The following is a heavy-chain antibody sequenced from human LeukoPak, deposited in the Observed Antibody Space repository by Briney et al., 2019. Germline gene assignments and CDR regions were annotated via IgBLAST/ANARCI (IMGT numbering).Heavy chain of an antibody. V-gene: IGHV4-59*01. CDR3: ARDAAATSPNYFDH. J-gene: IGHJ4*02. CDR1: GCSISRYY. Sequence: SETLSLTCTVSGCSISRYYWSWLRQPPGKGLEWIGYVYYSGSTNYNPSLKSRVTISVDTSKNQFSLKLSSVTAADTAVYYCARDAAATSPNYFDHWGRGTLVTVSS. D-gene: IGHD6-25*01. CDR2: VYYSGST.